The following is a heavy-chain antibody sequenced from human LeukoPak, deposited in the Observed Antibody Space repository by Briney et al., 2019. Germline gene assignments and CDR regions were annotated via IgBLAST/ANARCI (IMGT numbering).Heavy chain of an antibody. D-gene: IGHD2-21*02. CDR2: IIPILGIA. V-gene: IGHV1-69*04. CDR1: GGTFSSYA. J-gene: IGHJ4*02. CDR3: ARDSPFCGGDCYFDY. Sequence: SVKVSCKAPGGTFSSYAISWVRQAPGQGLEWMGRIIPILGIANYAQKFQGRVTITADKSTSTAYMELSSLRSEDTAVYYCARDSPFCGGDCYFDYWGQGTLVTVSS.